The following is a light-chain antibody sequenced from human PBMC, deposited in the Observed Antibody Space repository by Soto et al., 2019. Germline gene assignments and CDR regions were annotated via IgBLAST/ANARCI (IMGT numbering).Light chain of an antibody. J-gene: IGLJ2*01. CDR1: SSDVSGYSY. Sequence: QSALTQPPSASGSSGQSVTISCTGTSSDVSGYSYVSWYQQDPRKAPKLVIYELTKRPSGVPDRFSGSKSGNTASLTVSGLQAEDEADYYCSSSAGFNILRFGGGTQLTV. CDR2: ELT. V-gene: IGLV2-8*01. CDR3: SSSAGFNILR.